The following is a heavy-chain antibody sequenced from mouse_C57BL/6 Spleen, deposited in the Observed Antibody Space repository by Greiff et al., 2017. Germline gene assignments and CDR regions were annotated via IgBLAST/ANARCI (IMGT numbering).Heavy chain of an antibody. V-gene: IGHV1-54*01. CDR2: INPGCGGT. J-gene: IGHJ2*01. D-gene: IGHD1-1*01. CDR3: ARSGGTVVATPFDY. Sequence: QVQLQQSGAELVRPGTSVKVSCKASGYAFTNYLIEWVKQRPGQGLEWIGVINPGCGGTNYNEKFKGKATLTADKSSSTAYMQLSSLTSEDSAVYFCARSGGTVVATPFDYWGQGTTLTVSS. CDR1: GYAFTNYL.